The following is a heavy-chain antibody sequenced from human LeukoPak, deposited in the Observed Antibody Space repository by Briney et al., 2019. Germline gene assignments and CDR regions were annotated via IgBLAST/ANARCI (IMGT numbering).Heavy chain of an antibody. CDR3: ATITDIVATIAHY. Sequence: GGSLRLSCAASGFTFSNARMSWVRQAPGKGLEWVGRTKRKTDGGTTDYAAPVKRRFTIANYDSKNTLYLQMNSLKAEDTAVYYCATITDIVATIAHYWGQGTLVTVSS. V-gene: IGHV3-15*01. CDR2: TKRKTDGGTT. CDR1: GFTFSNAR. D-gene: IGHD5-12*01. J-gene: IGHJ4*02.